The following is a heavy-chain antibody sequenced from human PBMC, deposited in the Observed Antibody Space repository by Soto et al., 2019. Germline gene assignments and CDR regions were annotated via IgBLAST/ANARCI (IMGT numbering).Heavy chain of an antibody. CDR2: IKQDGSEK. Sequence: GSLRLSCAASGFTFSSYWMSWVRQAPGKGLEWVANIKQDGSEKYYVDSVKGRFTISRDNAKNSLYLQMNSLRAEDTAVYYCARDGIQLWSTVFDYWGQGTLVTVSS. J-gene: IGHJ4*02. CDR1: GFTFSSYW. CDR3: ARDGIQLWSTVFDY. V-gene: IGHV3-7*01. D-gene: IGHD5-18*01.